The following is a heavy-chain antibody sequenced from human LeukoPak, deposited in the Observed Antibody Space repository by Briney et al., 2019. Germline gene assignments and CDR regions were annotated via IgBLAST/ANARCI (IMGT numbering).Heavy chain of an antibody. CDR3: AKVGGSPRYYYYYYMDV. V-gene: IGHV3-23*01. CDR1: GFTFSSYA. J-gene: IGHJ6*03. CDR2: ISGSGGST. D-gene: IGHD3-16*01. Sequence: PGESLRLSCAASGFTFSSYAMSWVRQAPGKGLEWVSAISGSGGSTYYADSVKGRFTISRDNSKNTLYLQMNSLRAEDTAVYYCAKVGGSPRYYYYYYMDVWGKGTTVTVSS.